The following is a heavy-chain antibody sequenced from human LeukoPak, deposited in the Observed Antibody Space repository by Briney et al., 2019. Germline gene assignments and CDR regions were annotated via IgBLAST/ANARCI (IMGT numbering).Heavy chain of an antibody. CDR2: TYFRSKWYN. J-gene: IGHJ4*02. V-gene: IGHV6-1*01. CDR1: GDSVSSKNGA. D-gene: IGHD6-13*01. Sequence: PSQTLSVTCDISGDSVSSKNGAWNWIRQSPSRGLEWLGRTYFRSKWYNEYAVAVQGRISINPDTSKNQYSLYLYAVSPEDTAVYYCASDHGTSGWYTFDFWGQGTLVTVSS. CDR3: ASDHGTSGWYTFDF.